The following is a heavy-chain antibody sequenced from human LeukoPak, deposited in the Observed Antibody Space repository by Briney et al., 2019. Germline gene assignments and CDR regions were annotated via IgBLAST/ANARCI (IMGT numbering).Heavy chain of an antibody. CDR3: ARGLPAAASTFDY. D-gene: IGHD6-13*01. CDR2: ISSGGNT. CDR1: GLTVSSNY. Sequence: TGGSLRLSCAAAGLTVSSNYMTWVRQAPGEGLEWVSFISSGGNTHYADSVKGRFTISRDNSKNTLYLLMNSLRAEDTAVYYCARGLPAAASTFDYWGQGTLVTVSS. J-gene: IGHJ4*02. V-gene: IGHV3-53*01.